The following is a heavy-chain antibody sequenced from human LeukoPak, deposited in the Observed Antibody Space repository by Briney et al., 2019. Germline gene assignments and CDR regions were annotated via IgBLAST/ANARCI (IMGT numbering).Heavy chain of an antibody. CDR3: ARHSGPHSSSWSDY. V-gene: IGHV4-39*01. CDR1: GGSIGSSSFY. D-gene: IGHD6-13*01. CDR2: IYYSGTT. J-gene: IGHJ4*02. Sequence: PSETLSLTCTVSGGSIGSSSFYWGWIRQPPGKELEWIGSIYYSGTTYYNPSLKSRVTISVDTSRNQFSLKLTSVTAADTAVYYCARHSGPHSSSWSDYWGQGTLVTVSS.